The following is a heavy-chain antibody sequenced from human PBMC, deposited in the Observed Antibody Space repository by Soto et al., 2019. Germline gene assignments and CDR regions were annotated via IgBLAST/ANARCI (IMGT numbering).Heavy chain of an antibody. CDR1: GGSISSSSYY. D-gene: IGHD3-10*01. CDR3: AREFYGSGNWFDP. V-gene: IGHV4-39*01. Sequence: ASETLSLTCTVSGGSISSSSYYWGWIRQPPGKGLEWIGSIYYSGSTYFNPSLKSRVTISVDTSKNQFSLRVRSVTAADTAVYYCAREFYGSGNWFDPWGQGILVTVSS. J-gene: IGHJ5*02. CDR2: IYYSGST.